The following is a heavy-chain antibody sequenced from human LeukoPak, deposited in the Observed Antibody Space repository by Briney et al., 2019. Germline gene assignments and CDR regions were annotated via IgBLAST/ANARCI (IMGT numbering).Heavy chain of an antibody. CDR3: ARVWELSFDH. D-gene: IGHD1-26*01. J-gene: IGHJ4*02. Sequence: GGSLGLSCAASGLPAITDHMSWVRQAPGKGLEWVAVSYSDDNGYYTESVKGRFIISRDNSKNALYLQMNSLRAEDTAIYYCARVWELSFDHWGQGTLVTVSS. CDR2: SYSDDNG. CDR1: GLPAITDH. V-gene: IGHV3-53*01.